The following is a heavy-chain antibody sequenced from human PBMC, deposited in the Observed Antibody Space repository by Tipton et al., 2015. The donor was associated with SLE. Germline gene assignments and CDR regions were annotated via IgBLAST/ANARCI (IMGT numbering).Heavy chain of an antibody. Sequence: SLRLSCAASGFTFSSYGIHWVRQAPGKGLEWVAFIRYDGSNKYYADSVKGRFTISRDNSKNTLYLQMNSLRAEDTAVYYCARRSSGPDWYFDLWGRGTLVTVSS. CDR2: IRYDGSNK. V-gene: IGHV3-30*02. D-gene: IGHD3-22*01. CDR1: GFTFSSYG. CDR3: ARRSSGPDWYFDL. J-gene: IGHJ2*01.